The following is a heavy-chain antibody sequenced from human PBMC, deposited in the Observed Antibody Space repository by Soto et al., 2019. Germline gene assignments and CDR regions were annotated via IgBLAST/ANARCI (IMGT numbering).Heavy chain of an antibody. V-gene: IGHV1-24*01. CDR3: ATPSPNSGYDLNY. CDR1: GYTLSELS. CDR2: FDPEDGET. Sequence: ASVKVSCKVSGYTLSELSIHWVRQAPGKGLEWMGGFDPEDGETIYAQKFQGRVTMTEDTSTDTAYMELSSLRSEDTAVYYCATPSPNSGYDLNYWGQGTLVTVSS. J-gene: IGHJ4*02. D-gene: IGHD5-12*01.